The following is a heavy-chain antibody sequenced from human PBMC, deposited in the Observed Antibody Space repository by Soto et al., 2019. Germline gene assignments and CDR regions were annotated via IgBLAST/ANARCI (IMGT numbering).Heavy chain of an antibody. Sequence: GGSLRLWCAASGVTFGDAGVNWVRQAPGEGLEWVGRIKSKTDGESIDYAAPVKGRFTISRDDSKSTLYLQMNSLKIEDTGVYYCTSYDWPPGVRGPWGQGTLVTVSS. D-gene: IGHD3-10*01. J-gene: IGHJ5*02. CDR3: TSYDWPPGVRGP. CDR2: IKSKTDGESI. CDR1: GVTFGDAG. V-gene: IGHV3-15*07.